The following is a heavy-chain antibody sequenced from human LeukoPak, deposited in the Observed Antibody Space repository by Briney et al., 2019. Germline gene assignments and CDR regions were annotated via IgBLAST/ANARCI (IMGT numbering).Heavy chain of an antibody. CDR2: ICYNGNT. Sequence: SETLSLTCTLSGDSISSSGYCWGWIRQPPGKGLECVGLICYNGNTYYTPSLKSRVTISVDTSKNQFSLRLSSVTAADTAMHYCARHKSRIDWFDPWSQGTLVTVSS. CDR3: ARHKSRIDWFDP. V-gene: IGHV4-39*01. CDR1: GDSISSSGYC. D-gene: IGHD3-16*02. J-gene: IGHJ5*02.